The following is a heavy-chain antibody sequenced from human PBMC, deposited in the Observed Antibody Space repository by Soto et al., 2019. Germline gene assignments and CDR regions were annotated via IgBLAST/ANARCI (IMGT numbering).Heavy chain of an antibody. CDR3: ASRGEWELPN. V-gene: IGHV3-48*03. J-gene: IGHJ4*02. CDR1: VFTFSIYG. Sequence: PWGSLLVSWASSVFTFSIYGMTWVRQAPGKGLEWVSYISSSGSTIYYADSVKGRFTISRDNAKKSLYLQMNSLRAEDTAVYYCASRGEWELPNWGQGTMVTVSS. CDR2: ISSSGSTI. D-gene: IGHD1-26*01.